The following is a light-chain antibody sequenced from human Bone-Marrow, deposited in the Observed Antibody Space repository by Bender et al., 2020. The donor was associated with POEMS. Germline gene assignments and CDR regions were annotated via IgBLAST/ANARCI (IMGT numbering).Light chain of an antibody. CDR1: SSNIGTNP. J-gene: IGLJ3*02. CDR2: RDD. CDR3: AAWEDSLNGWV. V-gene: IGLV1-44*01. Sequence: QSVLTQPPSASGTPGQRVTIFCSGSSSNIGTNPVNWYQQLPGTAPKLLIYRDDQRPSGVPDRFSASKSGTSASLAISGLQSEDEADYYCAAWEDSLNGWVFGGGTKLTVL.